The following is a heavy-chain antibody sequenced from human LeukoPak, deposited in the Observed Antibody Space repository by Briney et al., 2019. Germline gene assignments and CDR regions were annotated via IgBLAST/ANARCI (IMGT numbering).Heavy chain of an antibody. D-gene: IGHD3-10*01. CDR3: ARDKTYYGSGSYSHWFDP. V-gene: IGHV4-31*03. CDR2: IYYSGST. Sequence: PSEALSLTCTISGGSISSGGYYWSWIRQPPGKGLEWIGYIYYSGSTYYNPSLKSRVTISVDTSKNQFSLKLSSVTAADTAVYYCARDKTYYGSGSYSHWFDPWGQGTLVTVSS. J-gene: IGHJ5*02. CDR1: GGSISSGGYY.